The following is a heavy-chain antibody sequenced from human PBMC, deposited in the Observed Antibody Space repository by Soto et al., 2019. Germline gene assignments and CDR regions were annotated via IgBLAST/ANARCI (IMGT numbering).Heavy chain of an antibody. CDR3: ARDRSRYSSGWSTADY. V-gene: IGHV4-34*01. CDR2: INHSGST. J-gene: IGHJ4*02. Sequence: QVQLQQWGAGLLKPSETLSLTCAVYGGSFSGYYWSWIRQPPGKGLEWIGEINHSGSTNYNPSLTSRVTISVDTSKNQCSLKLSSVTAADTAVYYCARDRSRYSSGWSTADYWGQGTLVTVSS. CDR1: GGSFSGYY. D-gene: IGHD6-19*01.